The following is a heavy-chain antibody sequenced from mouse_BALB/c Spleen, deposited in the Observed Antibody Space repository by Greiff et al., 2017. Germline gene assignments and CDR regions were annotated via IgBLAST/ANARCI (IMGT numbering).Heavy chain of an antibody. Sequence: QVQLQQSGAELARPGASVKLSCKASGYTFTSYWMQWVKLRPGQGLEWIGAIYPGDGDTRYTKKFKGKATLTADKSSSTAYMQLSSLASEDSAVYYCARAGCDGKYTECNYMDYWGQGTTVTVSS. CDR1: GYTFTSYW. CDR3: ARAGCDGKYTECNYMDY. J-gene: IGHJ4*01. CDR2: IYPGDGDT. V-gene: IGHV1-87*01. D-gene: IGHD2-1*01.